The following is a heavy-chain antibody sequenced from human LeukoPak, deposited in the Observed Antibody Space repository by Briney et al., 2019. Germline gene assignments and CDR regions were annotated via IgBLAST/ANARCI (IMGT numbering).Heavy chain of an antibody. D-gene: IGHD3-22*01. J-gene: IGHJ5*02. CDR3: ARDEDYYDSSGYYNWFDP. CDR1: GYTFTGYY. CDR2: INPNSGGT. V-gene: IGHV1-2*02. Sequence: GASVTVSCKASGYTFTGYYMHWVRQAPGQGLEWMGWINPNSGGTNYAQKFQGRVTMTRDTSISTAYMDLSRLRSDDTAVYYCARDEDYYDSSGYYNWFDPWGQGTLVTVSS.